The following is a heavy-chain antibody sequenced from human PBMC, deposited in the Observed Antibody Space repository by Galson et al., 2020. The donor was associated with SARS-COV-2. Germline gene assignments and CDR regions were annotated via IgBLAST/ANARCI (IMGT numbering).Heavy chain of an antibody. V-gene: IGHV4-59*01. CDR2: IYYSGGT. CDR3: ARGGGNDGWNWFDP. D-gene: IGHD1-1*01. CDR1: GGSMSKYY. J-gene: IGHJ5*02. Sequence: ESLKISCSVSGGSMSKYYWSWIRQSPGKGLEWIGNIYYSGGTKYNPSLKSRVSMSVDTSENQFSLKLNSVTAVDTAVYYCARGGGNDGWNWFDPWGQGTLVTVSS.